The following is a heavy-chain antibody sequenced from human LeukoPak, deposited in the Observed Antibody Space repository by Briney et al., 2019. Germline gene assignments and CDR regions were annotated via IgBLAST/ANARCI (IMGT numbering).Heavy chain of an antibody. CDR1: GFTFSNYA. CDR3: AKDPGRRYIAFDL. J-gene: IGHJ3*01. V-gene: IGHV3-23*01. D-gene: IGHD5-24*01. CDR2: ISGSGGST. Sequence: GGSLRLSCAASGFTFSNYAMNWVRQAPGEGLEWVSTISGSGGSTYYADSVKGRFTISRDNSKNTLYLQMNSLRVEDTAVYYCAKDPGRRYIAFDLWGQGTVVTVSS.